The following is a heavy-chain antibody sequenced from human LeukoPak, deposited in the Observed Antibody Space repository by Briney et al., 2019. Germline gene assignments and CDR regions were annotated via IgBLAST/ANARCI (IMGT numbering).Heavy chain of an antibody. CDR2: IYYSGST. D-gene: IGHD1-26*01. V-gene: IGHV4-31*03. Sequence: PSQTLSLTCTVSGGSISSGGYYWSWIRQHPGKGLEWIGYIYYSGSTYYNPSLKSRVTISVDTSKNQFSLKLSSVTAADTAVYYCARDTRELLSSYYGMDVWGQGTTVTVSS. CDR1: GGSISSGGYY. CDR3: ARDTRELLSSYYGMDV. J-gene: IGHJ6*02.